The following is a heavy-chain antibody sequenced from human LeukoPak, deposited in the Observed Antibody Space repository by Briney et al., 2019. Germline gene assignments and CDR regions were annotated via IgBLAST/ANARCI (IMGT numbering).Heavy chain of an antibody. CDR1: GFTFSGSA. D-gene: IGHD5-12*01. CDR3: AKVAGGGDAFDI. Sequence: GGSLRLSCAASGFTFSGSAMHWVRQASGKGLEWLGRIRSKADSYTTAYAASVKGRFIVSRDDSKNTAYLQMNSLRAEDTAVYYCAKVAGGGDAFDIWGQGTMVTVSS. J-gene: IGHJ3*02. CDR2: IRSKADSYTT. V-gene: IGHV3-73*01.